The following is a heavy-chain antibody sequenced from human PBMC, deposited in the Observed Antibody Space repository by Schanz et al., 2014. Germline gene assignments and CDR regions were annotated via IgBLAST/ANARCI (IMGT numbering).Heavy chain of an antibody. CDR2: ISGSGGNT. CDR3: AKDAENTAMITDYFDF. Sequence: EVQLAESGGGLVQPGGSLRLSCAASGFTFSGFWMTWVRQAPGKGLEWVSIISGSGGNTYYADAVRGRFTISRDNSKTTVYLQMNSLRAEDTDVYYCAKDAENTAMITDYFDFWGQGTLVTVSS. V-gene: IGHV3-23*04. CDR1: GFTFSGFW. J-gene: IGHJ4*02. D-gene: IGHD5-18*01.